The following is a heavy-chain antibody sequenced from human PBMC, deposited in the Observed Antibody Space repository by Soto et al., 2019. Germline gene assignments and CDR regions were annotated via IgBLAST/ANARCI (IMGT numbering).Heavy chain of an antibody. CDR2: IDWDDDK. CDR1: GFSLSTSGMC. D-gene: IGHD3-22*01. Sequence: ESGPTLVNPTQTLTLTCTFSGFSLSTSGMCVSWIRQPPEKALEWLALIDWDDDKYYSTSLKTRLTISKDTSKNQVVLTMTNMDPVDTATYYCARTPYYDSSGTAMAFDYWGQGTLVTVSS. V-gene: IGHV2-70*01. J-gene: IGHJ4*02. CDR3: ARTPYYDSSGTAMAFDY.